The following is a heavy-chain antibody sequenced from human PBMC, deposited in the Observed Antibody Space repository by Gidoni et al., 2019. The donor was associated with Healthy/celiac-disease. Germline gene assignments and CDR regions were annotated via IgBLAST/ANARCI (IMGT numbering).Heavy chain of an antibody. J-gene: IGHJ4*02. Sequence: EVQLVESGGGLVQTGGAVRVSRAASGFTVSRHYMSWVRKAPGKGLAWVSVIYSGGSTYSADSVKGRFTISRDNSKNTLYLQMNSLRAEDTAVYYCARASPLMGLGGDYWGQGTLVTVSS. CDR3: ARASPLMGLGGDY. CDR1: GFTVSRHY. CDR2: IYSGGST. V-gene: IGHV3-66*01. D-gene: IGHD3-10*01.